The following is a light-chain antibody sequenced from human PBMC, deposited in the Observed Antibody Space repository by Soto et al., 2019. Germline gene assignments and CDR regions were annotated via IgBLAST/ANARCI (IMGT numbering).Light chain of an antibody. CDR1: SGSIASNY. Sequence: NFMLTQPHSVSESPGNTVTISCTRSSGSIASNYVQWYQQRPGSSPTTVIYEDNQRPSRVPDRFSGSIDSSSNSASLTISGLKTDDEAGYYCQSYDSSNQVFGGGTKLTVL. CDR2: EDN. J-gene: IGLJ3*02. CDR3: QSYDSSNQV. V-gene: IGLV6-57*01.